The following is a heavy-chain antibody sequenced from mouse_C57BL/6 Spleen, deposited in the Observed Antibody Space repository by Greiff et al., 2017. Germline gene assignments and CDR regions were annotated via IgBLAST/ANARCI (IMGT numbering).Heavy chain of an antibody. CDR2: IDPEDGET. D-gene: IGHD1-1*01. J-gene: IGHJ4*01. CDR1: GFNIKDYY. V-gene: IGHV14-2*01. CDR3: ARSTYYGSSSYAMDY. Sequence: VQLQQSGAELVQPGASVKLSCTASGFNIKDYYMHWVKQRPEQGLEWIGMIDPEDGETKYAPKFQGKATITADSSSNTAYLQLSSLTSEDTAVYYCARSTYYGSSSYAMDYWGQGTSVTVSS.